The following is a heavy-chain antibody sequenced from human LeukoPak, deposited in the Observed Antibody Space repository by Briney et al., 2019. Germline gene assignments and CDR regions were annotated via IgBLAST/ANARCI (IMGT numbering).Heavy chain of an antibody. CDR2: IIPIFGTA. V-gene: IGHV1-69*06. J-gene: IGHJ4*02. CDR1: GGTFSSYA. D-gene: IGHD4-17*01. CDR3: ARGYYGDRFDY. Sequence: SVKVSCKASGGTFSSYAISWVRQAPGEGLEWMGGIIPIFGTANYAQKFQGRVTITADKSTSTAYMELSSLRSEDTAVYYCARGYYGDRFDYWGQGTLVTVSS.